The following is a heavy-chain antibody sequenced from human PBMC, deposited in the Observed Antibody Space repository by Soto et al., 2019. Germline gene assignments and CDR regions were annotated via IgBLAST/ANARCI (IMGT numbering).Heavy chain of an antibody. CDR1: GYTFTSYG. CDR2: ISAYNGNT. J-gene: IGHJ5*02. V-gene: IGHV1-18*04. Sequence: QVQLVQSGAEVKKPGASVKVSCKASGYTFTSYGISWVRQAPGQGLEWMGWISAYNGNTNYAQKLQGRVTMTTDTSTSTAYMELRSPRSDDTAVYYCARCVYDFWSGYQGIGWFDPWGQGTLVTVSS. CDR3: ARCVYDFWSGYQGIGWFDP. D-gene: IGHD3-3*01.